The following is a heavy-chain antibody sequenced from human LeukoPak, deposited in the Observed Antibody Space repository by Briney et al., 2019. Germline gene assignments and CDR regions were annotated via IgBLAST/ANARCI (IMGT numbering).Heavy chain of an antibody. J-gene: IGHJ4*02. Sequence: PGGSLRLSCAASGFTFSSYAMNWVRQAPGKGLEWVSSISSSSSYIYYADSAKGRFTISRDNAKNSLYLQMNSLRAEDTAVYYCARDVELIDYWGQGTLVTVSS. V-gene: IGHV3-21*01. CDR3: ARDVELIDY. CDR2: ISSSSSYI. CDR1: GFTFSSYA. D-gene: IGHD1-26*01.